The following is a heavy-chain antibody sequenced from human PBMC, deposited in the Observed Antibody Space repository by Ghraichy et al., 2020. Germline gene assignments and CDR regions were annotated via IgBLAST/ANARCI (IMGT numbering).Heavy chain of an antibody. CDR1: GFTFSSYS. CDR2: ISSSSSTI. Sequence: GGSLRLSCAASGFTFSSYSMNWVRQAPGKGLEWVSYISSSSSTIYYADSVKGRFTISRDNAKNSLYLQMNSLRDEDTAVYYCARDQGLQSQSGDYHYYYYGMDVWGQGTTVTVSS. V-gene: IGHV3-48*02. CDR3: ARDQGLQSQSGDYHYYYYGMDV. J-gene: IGHJ6*02. D-gene: IGHD7-27*01.